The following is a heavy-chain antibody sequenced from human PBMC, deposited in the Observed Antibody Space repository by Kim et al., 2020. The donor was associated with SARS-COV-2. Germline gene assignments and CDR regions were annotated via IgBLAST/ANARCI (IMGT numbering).Heavy chain of an antibody. CDR1: GASISTLY. D-gene: IGHD1-26*01. J-gene: IGHJ4*02. V-gene: IGHV4-59*01. CDR3: ARGAPIEGATVADS. Sequence: SETLSLTCTVSGASISTLYWTWIRQPPGKGLEWIGYIYNSGITNYNPSLKSRLTMSVDTSKNQFSLRLSSVTTADTAGYYCARGAPIEGATVADSWGQGTLVTVSS. CDR2: IYNSGIT.